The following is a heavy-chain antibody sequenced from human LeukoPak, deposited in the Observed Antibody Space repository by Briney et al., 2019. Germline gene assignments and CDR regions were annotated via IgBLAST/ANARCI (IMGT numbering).Heavy chain of an antibody. CDR3: ARVEYGMDV. CDR2: ISSSGSTI. Sequence: GVEWVSYISSSGSTIYYADSVKGRFTISRDNAKNSLYLQMNSLRAEDTAVYYCARVEYGMDVWGQGTTVTVSS. V-gene: IGHV3-48*03. J-gene: IGHJ6*02.